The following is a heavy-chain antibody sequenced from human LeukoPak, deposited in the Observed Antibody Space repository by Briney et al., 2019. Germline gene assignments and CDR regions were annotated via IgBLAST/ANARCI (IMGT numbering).Heavy chain of an antibody. CDR2: ISSSGSTI. Sequence: KPGGSLRLSCAASGFTFSDYYMSWIRQAPGKGLEWDSYISSSGSTIYYADSVKGRFTISRDNAKNSLYLQMNSLRAEDTAVYYCAREISGERTYYFDYWGQGTLVTVSS. J-gene: IGHJ4*02. CDR3: AREISGERTYYFDY. V-gene: IGHV3-11*01. D-gene: IGHD1-26*01. CDR1: GFTFSDYY.